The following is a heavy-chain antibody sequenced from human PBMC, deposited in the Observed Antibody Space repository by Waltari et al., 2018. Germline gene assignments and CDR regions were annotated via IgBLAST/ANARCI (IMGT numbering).Heavy chain of an antibody. Sequence: QVQLEQSGAEVKKPGSSVKVSCKASGGTFSTFAISWVRQAPGQGLEWMGAIIPLFGPAHYAQKFQGRVTGTADESSSTHYMELSSLRSEDTAVYYCARQKLYFYGLDVWGQGTTVTVSS. J-gene: IGHJ6*02. V-gene: IGHV1-69*01. CDR2: IIPLFGPA. CDR3: ARQKLYFYGLDV. CDR1: GGTFSTFA.